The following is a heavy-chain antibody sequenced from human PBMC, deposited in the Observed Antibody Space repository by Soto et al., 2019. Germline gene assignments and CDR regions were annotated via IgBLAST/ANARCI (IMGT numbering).Heavy chain of an antibody. D-gene: IGHD4-17*01. CDR1: GYTFTSDG. CDR2: ISAYNGNT. CDR3: ARVDSTVTTGFDY. V-gene: IGHV1-18*01. J-gene: IGHJ4*02. Sequence: ASVNGAWQGSGYTFTSDGSSWVRQAPGQGLEWMGWISAYNGNTNYAQKLQGRVTMTTDTSTSTAYMELRSLRSDDTAVYYCARVDSTVTTGFDYWGQGTLVTVSS.